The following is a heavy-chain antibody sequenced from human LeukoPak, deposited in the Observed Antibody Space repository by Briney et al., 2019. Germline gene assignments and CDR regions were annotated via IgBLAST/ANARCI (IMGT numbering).Heavy chain of an antibody. V-gene: IGHV4-34*01. CDR1: GGSFSGYY. J-gene: IGHJ4*02. D-gene: IGHD3-22*01. Sequence: SETLSLTCAVYGGSFSGYYWSWIRPPPGKGLEWIGEINHSGSTNYNPSLKSRVTISVDTSKNQFSLKLSSVTAADTAVYYCARGQIAISYWGQGTLVTVSS. CDR2: INHSGST. CDR3: ARGQIAISY.